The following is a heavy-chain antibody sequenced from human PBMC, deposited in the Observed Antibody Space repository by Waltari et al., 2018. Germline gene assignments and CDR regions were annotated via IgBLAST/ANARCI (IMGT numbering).Heavy chain of an antibody. Sequence: QVQLQQWGAGLLKPSETLSLTCAVYGGSFSGYYWSWIRQPPGKGLEWIGEINHSGSTNYNPSLKSRVTISVDTSKNQFSLKLSSVTAADTAVYYCARGVVVVATDRIQTHDAFDIWGQGTMVTVSS. D-gene: IGHD2-15*01. CDR1: GGSFSGYY. CDR2: INHSGST. J-gene: IGHJ3*02. CDR3: ARGVVVVATDRIQTHDAFDI. V-gene: IGHV4-34*01.